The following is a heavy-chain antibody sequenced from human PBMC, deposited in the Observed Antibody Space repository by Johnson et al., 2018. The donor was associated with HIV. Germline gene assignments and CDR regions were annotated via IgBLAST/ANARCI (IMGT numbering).Heavy chain of an antibody. J-gene: IGHJ3*02. CDR2: ISYDGNSK. CDR1: GFTFSSYP. V-gene: IGHV3-30*04. Sequence: VQLVESGGGVVQPGRSLRLSCAASGFTFSSYPMHWVRQAPGKGLEWVGVISYDGNSKYYGDSVKGRFTISRDNSKNTLYLQMNSLRAEDTAVYYCAKAYSAVVGDAFDIWGQGTMVTVSS. D-gene: IGHD3-22*01. CDR3: AKAYSAVVGDAFDI.